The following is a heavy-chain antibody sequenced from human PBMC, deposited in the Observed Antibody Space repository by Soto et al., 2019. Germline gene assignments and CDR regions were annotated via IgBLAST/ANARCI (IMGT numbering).Heavy chain of an antibody. Sequence: QVQLQESGPGLVKPSGTLSLTCAVSGASISSNNWWSWVRQPPGKGLEWVGEIYHSGSTNYNLSHKSRVYISIDKYKNQFSLTLSSVTAALTAVYYWAGSKVTDDYCGQRTLV. V-gene: IGHV4-4*02. CDR1: GASISSNNW. CDR2: IYHSGST. D-gene: IGHD2-21*02. J-gene: IGHJ4*02. CDR3: AGSKVTDDY.